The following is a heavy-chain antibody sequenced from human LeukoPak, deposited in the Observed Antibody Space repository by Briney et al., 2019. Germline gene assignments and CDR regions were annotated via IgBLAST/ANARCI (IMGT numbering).Heavy chain of an antibody. CDR1: GFTFSDYY. Sequence: GGSLRLSCAASGFTFSDYYMSWIRQAPGKGLEGVSYISSSGSTIYYADSLKDRFTNSRDNAKNSLYLQMNSLRAEDTAVYYCVRDYDSSGFLAHWGQGTLVTVSS. V-gene: IGHV3-11*01. D-gene: IGHD3-22*01. J-gene: IGHJ4*02. CDR3: VRDYDSSGFLAH. CDR2: ISSSGSTI.